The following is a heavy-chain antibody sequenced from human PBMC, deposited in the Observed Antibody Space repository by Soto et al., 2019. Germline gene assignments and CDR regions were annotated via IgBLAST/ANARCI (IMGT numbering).Heavy chain of an antibody. CDR3: TIGQGLRYFDWLLYGGWFDP. D-gene: IGHD3-9*01. J-gene: IGHJ5*02. CDR2: IRSKANSDAT. CDR1: GFTFSGSA. Sequence: GGSLRLSCAASGFTFSGSAMHGVRQASGKGLEWVGRIRSKANSDATAYAASVKGRFTISRDDSKNTAYLQMNSMKTEDTAVYYCTIGQGLRYFDWLLYGGWFDPWGQGTLVTVSS. V-gene: IGHV3-73*01.